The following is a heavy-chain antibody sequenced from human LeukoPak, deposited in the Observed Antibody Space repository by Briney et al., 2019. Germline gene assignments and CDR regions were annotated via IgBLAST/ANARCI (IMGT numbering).Heavy chain of an antibody. CDR3: AGEGVYDSWDY. J-gene: IGHJ4*02. CDR2: ISSSGSTI. D-gene: IGHD3-3*01. Sequence: PGGSLRLSCAASGFTFSSYEMNWVRQVPGKGLVWVSYISSSGSTIYYADSEKGRFTISRDNAKNSLYLQMNSLRAEDTAVYYCAGEGVYDSWDYWGQGTLVTVSS. CDR1: GFTFSSYE. V-gene: IGHV3-48*03.